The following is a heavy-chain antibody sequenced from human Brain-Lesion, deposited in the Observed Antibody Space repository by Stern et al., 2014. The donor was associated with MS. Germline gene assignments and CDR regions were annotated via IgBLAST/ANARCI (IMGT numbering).Heavy chain of an antibody. CDR1: GDSVSSNSAA. J-gene: IGHJ5*01. V-gene: IGHV6-1*01. CDR2: TYYRSKWYY. Sequence: QVQLVQSGPGLMKPSQTLALTCAISGDSVSSNSAAWNWIRQCPSRGLEWLGRTYYRSKWYYQYAESVKSRITINADTSTNQFSLQLTSVTPEGTAVYLWAKGSNWFDSWGQGTVVTVS. CDR3: AKGSNWFDS.